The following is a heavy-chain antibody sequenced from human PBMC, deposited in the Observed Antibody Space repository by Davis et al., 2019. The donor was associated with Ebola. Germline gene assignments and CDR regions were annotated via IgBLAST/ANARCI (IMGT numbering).Heavy chain of an antibody. CDR1: GFTFSVYA. CDR3: ARDSGPFEYHHGMDV. J-gene: IGHJ6*02. CDR2: ISGNGGST. D-gene: IGHD6-6*01. Sequence: GESLKISCSASGFTFSVYAVHWVRQAPGKGLEYVSAISGNGGSTYYADSVKGRFTISRDNSKNTLYLQMNSLRAEDTAVYYCARDSGPFEYHHGMDVWGQGTTVTVSS. V-gene: IGHV3-64*04.